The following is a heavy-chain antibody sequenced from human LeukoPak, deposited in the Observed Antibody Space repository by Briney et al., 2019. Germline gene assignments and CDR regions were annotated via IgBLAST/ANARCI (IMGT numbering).Heavy chain of an antibody. CDR1: GFTFSSYR. V-gene: IGHV3-21*01. Sequence: GGSLRLSCAASGFTFSSYRINWVRQAPGKGLEWVSSISSSSTNIYYADSVKGRFTISRDNAKNSLYLQMNSLRAEDTAVYYGARVYSSGWYFDPWGQGTLVTVSS. J-gene: IGHJ5*02. CDR3: ARVYSSGWYFDP. CDR2: ISSSSTNI. D-gene: IGHD6-19*01.